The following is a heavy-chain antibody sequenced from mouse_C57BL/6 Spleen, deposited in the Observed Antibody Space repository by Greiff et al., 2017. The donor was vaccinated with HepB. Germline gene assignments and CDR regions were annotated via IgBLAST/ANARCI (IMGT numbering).Heavy chain of an antibody. V-gene: IGHV1-39*01. J-gene: IGHJ4*01. CDR1: GYSFTDYN. Sequence: VQLQQSGPELVKPGASVKISCKASGYSFTDYNMNWVKQSNGKSLEWIGVINPNYGTTSYNQKFKGKATLTVDQSSTTAYMQLNSLTSEDSAVYYCARERSYDYGAPYYAIDYWGQGTSVTVSS. CDR2: INPNYGTT. CDR3: ARERSYDYGAPYYAIDY. D-gene: IGHD2-4*01.